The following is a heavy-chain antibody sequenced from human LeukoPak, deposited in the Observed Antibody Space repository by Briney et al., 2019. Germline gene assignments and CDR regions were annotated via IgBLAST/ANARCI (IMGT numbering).Heavy chain of an antibody. J-gene: IGHJ4*02. CDR3: ARDSIITIFGVVIRLDY. CDR2: ISSSSSYI. D-gene: IGHD3-3*01. CDR1: GFTFSSYS. V-gene: IGHV3-21*01. Sequence: NTGGSLRLSCAASGFTFSSYSMNWVRQAPGKGLEWASSISSSSSYIYYADSVKGRFTISRDNAKNSLYLQMNSLRAEDTAVYYCARDSIITIFGVVIRLDYWGQGTLVTVSS.